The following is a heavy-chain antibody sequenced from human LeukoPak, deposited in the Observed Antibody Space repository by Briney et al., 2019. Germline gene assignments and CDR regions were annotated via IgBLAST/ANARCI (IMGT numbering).Heavy chain of an antibody. CDR3: AKLRGGLLAVYHFDY. CDR2: ISYDGSNK. CDR1: GFTFSSYG. Sequence: GGSLRLSCAASGFTFSSYGMHWVRQAPGKGLEWVAVISYDGSNKYYADSVKGRFTIFRDNSKNTLYLQMNSLRAEDTAVYYCAKLRGGLLAVYHFDYWGQGTLVTVSS. D-gene: IGHD2/OR15-2a*01. J-gene: IGHJ4*02. V-gene: IGHV3-30*18.